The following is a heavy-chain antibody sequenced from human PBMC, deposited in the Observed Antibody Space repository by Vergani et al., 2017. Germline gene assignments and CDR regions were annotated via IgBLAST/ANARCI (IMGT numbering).Heavy chain of an antibody. J-gene: IGHJ2*01. Sequence: EVQLVESGGGLVQPGRSLRLSCSASGFTLGDYAMHWVRQAPGKGLEWVSGISWNSGSIDYADSVKGRFTISRDNAKNSLYLQTNSLRAEDMALYYCVRLPRGPWNFDLWGRGTLITVSS. CDR2: ISWNSGSI. CDR3: VRLPRGPWNFDL. CDR1: GFTLGDYA. V-gene: IGHV3-9*03.